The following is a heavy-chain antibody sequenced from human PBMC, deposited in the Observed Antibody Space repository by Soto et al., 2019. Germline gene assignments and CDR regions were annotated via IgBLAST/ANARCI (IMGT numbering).Heavy chain of an antibody. V-gene: IGHV1-8*01. Sequence: QVQLVQSGAEVKKPGASVKVSCKASGYTFTSYDINWVRQATGQGLGWMGWMNPNSGNTGYAQKFQGRVTMTRNTSISTAYMELSSLRSEDTAVYYCARLNYYYYYMDVWGKGTTVTVSS. CDR3: ARLNYYYYYMDV. CDR2: MNPNSGNT. J-gene: IGHJ6*03. CDR1: GYTFTSYD.